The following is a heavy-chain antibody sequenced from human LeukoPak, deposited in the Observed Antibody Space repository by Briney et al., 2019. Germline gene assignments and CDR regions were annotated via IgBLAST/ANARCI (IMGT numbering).Heavy chain of an antibody. CDR3: ARRGVGLLDY. CDR2: IIPIFGTA. J-gene: IGHJ4*02. Sequence: SVTVSCMASGDTFSSYAISWVRQAPGQGLEWMGGIIPIFGTANYAQKLQGRVTITTDESTSTAYMELSSLRSEDTAVYYCARRGVGLLDYWGQGTLVTVSS. CDR1: GDTFSSYA. D-gene: IGHD1-26*01. V-gene: IGHV1-69*05.